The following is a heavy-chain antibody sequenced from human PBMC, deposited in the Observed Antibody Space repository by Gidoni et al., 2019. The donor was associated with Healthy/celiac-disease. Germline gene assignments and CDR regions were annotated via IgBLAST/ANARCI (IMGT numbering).Heavy chain of an antibody. Sequence: QLQLQESGPGLVKPSETLSLTCTVSGGSISSSSYYWGWIRQPPGKGLEWMGSIYYSGSTYYNPSLKSRVTISVDTSKNQFSLKLSSVTAADTAVYYCASAAAGSSFQHWGQGTLVTVSS. CDR1: GGSISSSSYY. J-gene: IGHJ1*01. D-gene: IGHD6-13*01. V-gene: IGHV4-39*01. CDR2: IYYSGST. CDR3: ASAAAGSSFQH.